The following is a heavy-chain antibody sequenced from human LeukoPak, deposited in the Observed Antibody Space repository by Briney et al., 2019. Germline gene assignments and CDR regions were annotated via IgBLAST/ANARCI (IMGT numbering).Heavy chain of an antibody. CDR3: GREPQQRGFDY. J-gene: IGHJ4*02. D-gene: IGHD6-13*01. V-gene: IGHV4-4*07. CDR2: ISTTGST. Sequence: PSETLSLTCTVFGGSISSHYWSWIRQPAGKGLEWIGRISTTGSTNYNPSLKSRVTMSVDTSNQFSLTLDSVTAADTAVYYCGREPQQRGFDYWGQGTLVTVSS. CDR1: GGSISSHY.